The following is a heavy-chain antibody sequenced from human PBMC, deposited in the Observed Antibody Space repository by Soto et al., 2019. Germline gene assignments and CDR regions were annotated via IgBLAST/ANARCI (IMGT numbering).Heavy chain of an antibody. Sequence: SETLSLTCAVSGGSISSSNWWSWVRQPPGKGLEWIGEIYHSRSTNYNPSLKSRVTISVDKSKNQFSLKLSSVTAAVTAVYYCARDISGYWDYYFDYWGQGTLVTVSS. CDR3: ARDISGYWDYYFDY. V-gene: IGHV4-4*02. CDR1: GGSISSSNW. J-gene: IGHJ4*02. D-gene: IGHD5-12*01. CDR2: IYHSRST.